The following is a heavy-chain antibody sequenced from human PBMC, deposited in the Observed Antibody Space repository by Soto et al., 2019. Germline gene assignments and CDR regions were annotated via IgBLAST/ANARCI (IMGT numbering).Heavy chain of an antibody. CDR2: ISGSGGST. Sequence: GGSLRLSCAASGFTFSSYAMSWVRQAPGKGLEWVSAISGSGGSTYYADSVKGRFTISRDNSKNTLYLQMNSLRAEDTAVYYCAKLRPRVGVRGVMFDYWGQGTLVTVSS. D-gene: IGHD3-10*01. CDR3: AKLRPRVGVRGVMFDY. CDR1: GFTFSSYA. J-gene: IGHJ4*02. V-gene: IGHV3-23*01.